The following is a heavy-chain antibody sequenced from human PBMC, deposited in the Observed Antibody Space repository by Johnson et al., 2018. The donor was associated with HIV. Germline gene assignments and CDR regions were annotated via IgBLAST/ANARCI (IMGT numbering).Heavy chain of an antibody. CDR1: GFTFNTYA. V-gene: IGHV3-30*04. J-gene: IGHJ3*02. CDR2: ISYDGSNK. CDR3: ARDVGAFDI. Sequence: QVQLVESGGGVVQPGRSLRLSCAASGFTFNTYAMYWVRQAPGKGLEWVAVISYDGSNKYYADSVKGRFTISRDNSKNTLYLQMNSLRAEDTAVYYCARDVGAFDIWGQGTMVTVSS. D-gene: IGHD1-26*01.